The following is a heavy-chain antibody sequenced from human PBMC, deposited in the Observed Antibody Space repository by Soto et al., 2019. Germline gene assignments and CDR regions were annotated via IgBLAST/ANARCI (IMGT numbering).Heavy chain of an antibody. V-gene: IGHV1-3*01. Sequence: ASVKVSCKASGYIFTNYAIHWVRQAPGQRLEWMGWINGGNGNTKYSQEFQGRVTITRDTSASTGYMDLSSLRFEDTAVYYCARSGYSSGWYHWYFDLWGRGTLVTVSS. J-gene: IGHJ2*01. CDR3: ARSGYSSGWYHWYFDL. D-gene: IGHD6-19*01. CDR2: INGGNGNT. CDR1: GYIFTNYA.